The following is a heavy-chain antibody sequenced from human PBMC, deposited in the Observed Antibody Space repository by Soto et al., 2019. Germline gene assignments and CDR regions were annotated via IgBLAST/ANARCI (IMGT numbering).Heavy chain of an antibody. J-gene: IGHJ4*02. Sequence: ASVKVSCKSSGFTFTSYAIHWLRQAPGQRPQWMGWINGGSGNTKYSQDFQGRVTFTRDTFATTAYLGLSSLRSAATAVYYCARGGGYDSFDFWGQGIQVTVSS. CDR1: GFTFTSYA. V-gene: IGHV1-3*01. D-gene: IGHD2-15*01. CDR2: INGGSGNT. CDR3: ARGGGYDSFDF.